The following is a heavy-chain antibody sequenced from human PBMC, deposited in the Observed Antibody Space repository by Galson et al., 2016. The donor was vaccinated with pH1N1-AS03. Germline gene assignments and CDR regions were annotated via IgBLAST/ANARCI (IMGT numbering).Heavy chain of an antibody. D-gene: IGHD3-10*01. CDR1: GYTFAYYY. CDR2: INPSSGGT. Sequence: SVKVSCKASGYTFAYYYVHWVRQAPGQGLEWMGWINPSSGGTKFAQKFQGRVTLTADESTTTAYMELSSLRSEDTAVYYCARAPTYYFGLRAALDIWGQGSLTAAKSQATAQREMGGPRSEDPAVYNWARAPTYYFGLRAALDIWGQGTMVTVSS. CDR3: ARAPTYYFGLRAALDIWGQGSLTAAKSQATAQREMGGPRSEDPAVYNWARAPTYYFGLRAALDI. J-gene: IGHJ3*02. V-gene: IGHV1-2*02.